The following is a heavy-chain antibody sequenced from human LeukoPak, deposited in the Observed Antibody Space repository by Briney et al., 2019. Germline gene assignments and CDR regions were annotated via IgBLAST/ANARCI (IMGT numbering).Heavy chain of an antibody. D-gene: IGHD6-6*01. CDR1: GGPINNCY. V-gene: IGHV4-59*01. Sequence: PSETLSLTCTVSGGPINNCYWTWIRQPPGKGLEWIGHIYYSGSTNYSPSLKSRVTISVDTSKNQFSLKLSSVTAADTAVYYCARLSSLANIAARGRTWLDPWGQGSLVTVSS. CDR2: IYYSGST. CDR3: ARLSSLANIAARGRTWLDP. J-gene: IGHJ5*02.